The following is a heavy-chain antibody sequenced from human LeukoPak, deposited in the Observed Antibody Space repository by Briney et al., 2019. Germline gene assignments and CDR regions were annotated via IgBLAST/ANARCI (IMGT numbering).Heavy chain of an antibody. J-gene: IGHJ6*02. Sequence: GGSLRLSCAASGFTFSSYGMHWVRQAPGKGLEWVAFIRYDGSNKYYADSVKGRFTISRDNSENTLYLQMNSLRAEDTAVYYCAKDLGGYSSSWYYYGMDVWGQGTTVTVSS. CDR1: GFTFSSYG. CDR3: AKDLGGYSSSWYYYGMDV. D-gene: IGHD6-13*01. CDR2: IRYDGSNK. V-gene: IGHV3-30*02.